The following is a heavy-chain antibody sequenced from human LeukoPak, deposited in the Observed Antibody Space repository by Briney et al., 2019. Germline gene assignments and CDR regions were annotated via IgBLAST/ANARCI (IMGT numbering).Heavy chain of an antibody. D-gene: IGHD4-17*01. CDR1: GFIFSSYA. CDR3: AKGRGYGDYGSTFEY. V-gene: IGHV3-23*01. J-gene: IGHJ4*02. CDR2: ISGSGGRT. Sequence: GGSLRLSCAASGFIFSSYAMNWVRQAPGKGLEWVSVISGSGGRTYYVDSVKGWFTISRDNSKNTLYLQMNSLRDDDTAVYYCAKGRGYGDYGSTFEYWGQGTLATVSS.